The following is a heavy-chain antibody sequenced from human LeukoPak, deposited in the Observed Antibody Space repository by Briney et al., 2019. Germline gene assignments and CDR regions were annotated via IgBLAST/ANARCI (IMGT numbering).Heavy chain of an antibody. CDR3: ARARTYRSHAFDI. V-gene: IGHV3-11*04. J-gene: IGHJ3*02. CDR2: ISSSGSTI. CDR1: GFTFSDYY. Sequence: GGSLRLSCAASGFTFSDYYMSWLRQAPGKGLEWVSYISSSGSTIYYADYVKGRFTISKDNAKNSLYLQMNSLRAEDTAVYYCARARTYRSHAFDIWGQGTMVTVSS. D-gene: IGHD1-14*01.